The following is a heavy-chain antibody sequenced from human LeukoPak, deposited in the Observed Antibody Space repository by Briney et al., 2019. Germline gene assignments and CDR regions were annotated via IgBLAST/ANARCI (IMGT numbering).Heavy chain of an antibody. V-gene: IGHV4-59*01. CDR1: GGSISSYY. J-gene: IGHJ4*02. Sequence: SETLSLTCTVSGGSISSYYWSWIRQPPGKGLEWIGYIYYSGSTNYNPSLKSRVTISVDTSKNQFSLKLSSVTAADTAVYYCARARPSYCDFDYWGQGTLVTVSS. D-gene: IGHD1-26*01. CDR3: ARARPSYCDFDY. CDR2: IYYSGST.